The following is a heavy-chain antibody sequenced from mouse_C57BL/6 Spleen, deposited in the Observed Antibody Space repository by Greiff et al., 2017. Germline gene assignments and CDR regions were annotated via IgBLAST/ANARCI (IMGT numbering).Heavy chain of an antibody. CDR3: ASLPPFAY. CDR1: GFSLTSYG. Sequence: QVQLQQSGPGLVQPSQSLSITCTVSGFSLTSYGVHWVRQSPGKGLEWLGVIWSGGSTDYNAAFISRLSISKDNSKSQVFFKMNSLQADDTSIYYCASLPPFAYWGQGTLVTVSA. V-gene: IGHV2-2*01. D-gene: IGHD2-1*01. J-gene: IGHJ3*01. CDR2: IWSGGST.